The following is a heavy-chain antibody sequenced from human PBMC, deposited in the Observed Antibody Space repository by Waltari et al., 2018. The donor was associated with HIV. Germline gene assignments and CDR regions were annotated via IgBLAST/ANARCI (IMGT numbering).Heavy chain of an antibody. CDR2: ISGSPSYI. CDR1: GFTFSSYS. V-gene: IGHV3-21*01. D-gene: IGHD3-22*01. Sequence: EVQLVESGGGLVKPGGSLRLSCATSGFTFSSYSMNWVRQAPGMVLEWVSSISGSPSYIYYADSVKGRFTISRDNAKNSLYLQMNSLRAEDTAVYYCARDPGGNYDSFAFDIWGQGTMVTVSS. CDR3: ARDPGGNYDSFAFDI. J-gene: IGHJ3*02.